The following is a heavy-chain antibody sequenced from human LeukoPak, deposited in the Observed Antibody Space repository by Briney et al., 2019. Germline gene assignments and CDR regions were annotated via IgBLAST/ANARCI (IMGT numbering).Heavy chain of an antibody. CDR1: GYTFTGYG. CDR2: ISAYNGNT. V-gene: IGHV1-18*01. J-gene: IGHJ6*03. CDR3: ARGDCTNGVCYPYYYYMDV. D-gene: IGHD2-8*01. Sequence: ASVKVSCKASGYTFTGYGISWVRQAPGQGLEWMGWISAYNGNTNYAQKLQGRVTMTTDTSTSTAYMELRSLRSDDTAVYYCARGDCTNGVCYPYYYYMDVWGKGTTVTVSS.